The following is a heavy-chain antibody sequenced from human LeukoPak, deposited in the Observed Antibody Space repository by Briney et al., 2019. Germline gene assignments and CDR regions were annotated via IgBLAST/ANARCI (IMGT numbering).Heavy chain of an antibody. CDR3: AISGYYHRDDAFDI. J-gene: IGHJ3*02. D-gene: IGHD3-22*01. CDR2: INWNGGST. V-gene: IGHV3-20*01. Sequence: PGGSLRLSCAASGFTFDDYGMSWVRQAPGKGLEWVSGINWNGGSTGYADSVKGRFTISRDNAKNSLYLQMNSLRAEDTALYHCAISGYYHRDDAFDIWGQGTMVTVSS. CDR1: GFTFDDYG.